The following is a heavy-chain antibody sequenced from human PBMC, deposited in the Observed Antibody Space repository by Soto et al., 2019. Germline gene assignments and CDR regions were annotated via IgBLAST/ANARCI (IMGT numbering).Heavy chain of an antibody. CDR3: AKLGFDSSGASSLFDA. Sequence: QVQLVESGGDVVQAGRSLRLSCVASGLTFSSYAMHWVRRAPGKGLEWMTIISYDGNNRYYADSVKGRFTISRDNSKNTLYLQMNSLRPEDTAVYYCAKLGFDSSGASSLFDAWGQGTLVTVSS. J-gene: IGHJ4*02. CDR1: GLTFSSYA. CDR2: ISYDGNNR. V-gene: IGHV3-30*18. D-gene: IGHD3-22*01.